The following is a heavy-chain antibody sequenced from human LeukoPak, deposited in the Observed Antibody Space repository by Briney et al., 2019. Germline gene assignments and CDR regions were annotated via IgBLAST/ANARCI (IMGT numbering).Heavy chain of an antibody. V-gene: IGHV3-43D*04. CDR3: ARDLAVTTPLTTLDYGMDV. CDR1: GFTFDDYA. CDR2: ISWDGGST. D-gene: IGHD4-17*01. J-gene: IGHJ6*02. Sequence: PGGSLRLSCAASGFTFDDYAMHWVRQAPGKGLEWVSLISWDGGSTYYTDSVKGRFTISRDNAKNSLYLQMNSLRAEDTAVYYCARDLAVTTPLTTLDYGMDVWGQGTTVTVSS.